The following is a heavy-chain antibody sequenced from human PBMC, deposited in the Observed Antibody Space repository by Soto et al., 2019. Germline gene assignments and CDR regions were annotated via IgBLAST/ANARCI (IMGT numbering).Heavy chain of an antibody. CDR2: IYYAGTT. J-gene: IGHJ5*02. Sequence: QVQLQESGPGLVKPSETLSLNCTVSDGSISPYYWSWIRQRPGKGLEWIGYIYYAGTTTYNPSLKSRVSISVDTSKNEVSLKLTSVTAADTAVYYCARLGGYYQALDTWGQGTVVTVSS. CDR3: ARLGGYYQALDT. CDR1: DGSISPYY. D-gene: IGHD3-22*01. V-gene: IGHV4-59*08.